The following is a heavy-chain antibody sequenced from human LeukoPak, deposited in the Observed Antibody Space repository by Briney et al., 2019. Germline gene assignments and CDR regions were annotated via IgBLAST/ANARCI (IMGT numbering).Heavy chain of an antibody. Sequence: GGSLRLSCAASGFNFNYAWMTWVRQAPGKGLEWVAFISYDGSNKNYADSVKGRFTISRDNSKNTLYLHRNSLRAEDTAVYSCAKSREDITGDGCFDYWGQGTLVTVSS. V-gene: IGHV3-30*18. CDR3: AKSREDITGDGCFDY. D-gene: IGHD5-24*01. CDR1: GFNFNYAW. CDR2: ISYDGSNK. J-gene: IGHJ4*02.